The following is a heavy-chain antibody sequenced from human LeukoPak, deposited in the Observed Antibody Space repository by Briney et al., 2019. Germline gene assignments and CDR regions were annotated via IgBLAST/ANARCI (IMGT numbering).Heavy chain of an antibody. CDR2: INHSGST. V-gene: IGHV4-30-2*01. CDR3: ARYCSSTSCRHLDY. J-gene: IGHJ4*02. D-gene: IGHD2-2*01. CDR1: GGSISSGGYY. Sequence: PSQTLSLTCTVSGGSISSGGYYWSWIRQPPGKGLEWIGEINHSGSTNYNPSLKSRVTISVDTSKNQFSLKLSSVTAADTAVYYCARYCSSTSCRHLDYWGQGTLVTVSS.